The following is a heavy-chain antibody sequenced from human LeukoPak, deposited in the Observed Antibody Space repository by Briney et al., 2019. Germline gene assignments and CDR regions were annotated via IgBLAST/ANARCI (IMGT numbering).Heavy chain of an antibody. CDR1: GFTFSTYA. Sequence: PGGSLRLSCAASGFTFSTYAMHWVRQAPGKGLEWVAFVRYDGNYKYYADSVKGRFTISRDNSKDTLYLQMNSLRTEDTAVYYCTKGDDYGANTRLPKYNWFDPWGQGTLDTVSS. CDR3: TKGDDYGANTRLPKYNWFDP. CDR2: VRYDGNYK. V-gene: IGHV3-30*02. J-gene: IGHJ5*02. D-gene: IGHD4-23*01.